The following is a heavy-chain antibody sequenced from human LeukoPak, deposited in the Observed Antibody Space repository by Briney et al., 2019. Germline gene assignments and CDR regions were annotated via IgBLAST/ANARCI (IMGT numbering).Heavy chain of an antibody. Sequence: SETLSLTCTVSGGSISSGSYYWSWIRQPAGKGLEWIGRIYTSGSTNYNPSLKSRVTISVDTSKNQFSLKLSSVTAADTAVSYCARGYCSSTSCYAYNWFDPWGQGTLVTVSS. CDR2: IYTSGST. J-gene: IGHJ5*02. CDR3: ARGYCSSTSCYAYNWFDP. D-gene: IGHD2-2*01. V-gene: IGHV4-61*02. CDR1: GGSISSGSYY.